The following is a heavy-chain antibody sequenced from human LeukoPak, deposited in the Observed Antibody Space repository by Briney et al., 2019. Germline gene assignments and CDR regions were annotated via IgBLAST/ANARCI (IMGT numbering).Heavy chain of an antibody. CDR1: GFTFSSYS. J-gene: IGHJ4*02. D-gene: IGHD4-17*01. V-gene: IGHV3-21*01. CDR3: ARDVDYGDYISYFDY. Sequence: PGGSLRLSCAASGFTFSSYSMNWVRQAPGKGLEWVASISSSSTYIYYGDSVKGRFTISRDNANNSLYLQMNSLRVEDTAVYYCARDVDYGDYISYFDYWGQGTLVTVSS. CDR2: ISSSSTYI.